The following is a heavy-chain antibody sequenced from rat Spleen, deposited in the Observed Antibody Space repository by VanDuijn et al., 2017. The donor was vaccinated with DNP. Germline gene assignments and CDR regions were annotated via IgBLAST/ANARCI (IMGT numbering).Heavy chain of an antibody. Sequence: EVQLVESGGGLVQPGRSLKLSCAASGFIFSYYDMAWVRQAPATGLEWVASITPSGDSTYYQDSLKGRFTVSRDNAKSSLYLQIDSLKSEDTATYYCVRPGIGWGQGSLVTVSS. V-gene: IGHV5S23*01. CDR1: GFIFSYYD. CDR2: ITPSGDST. J-gene: IGHJ3*01. CDR3: VRPGIG.